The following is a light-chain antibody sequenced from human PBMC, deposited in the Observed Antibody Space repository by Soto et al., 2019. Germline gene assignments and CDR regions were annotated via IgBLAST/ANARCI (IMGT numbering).Light chain of an antibody. Sequence: EIVLTQSPATLSLSPGERATLSCRASQSISIYLAWYQQKPGQAPRLLIHDASNRATGIPARFSGSGSGTDFNLTISSLGPEDFAVYYCQQRSNWPTFGGGTKVEIK. J-gene: IGKJ4*01. V-gene: IGKV3-11*01. CDR1: QSISIY. CDR2: DAS. CDR3: QQRSNWPT.